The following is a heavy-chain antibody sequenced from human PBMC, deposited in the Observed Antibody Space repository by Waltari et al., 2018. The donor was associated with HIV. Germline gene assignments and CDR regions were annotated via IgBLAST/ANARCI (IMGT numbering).Heavy chain of an antibody. D-gene: IGHD1-20*01. V-gene: IGHV3-74*01. Sequence: EVQLVESGGGLVQPGGSLRLSCAASGFTFSSYWMHWVSQSPGKGLVWVSLSGSDGTTTSYADSVKGRFTISRDNAKNTLYLQMNSLRVEDTAVYYCTRDLARYNCNVIPLDYWGQGALVTVSS. J-gene: IGHJ4*02. CDR3: TRDLARYNCNVIPLDY. CDR2: SGSDGTTT. CDR1: GFTFSSYW.